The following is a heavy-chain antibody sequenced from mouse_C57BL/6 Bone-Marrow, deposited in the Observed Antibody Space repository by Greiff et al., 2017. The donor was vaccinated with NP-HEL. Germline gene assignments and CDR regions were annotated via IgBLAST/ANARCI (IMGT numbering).Heavy chain of an antibody. Sequence: QVQLQQPGAELVRPGTSVKLSCKASGYTFTSYWMHWVKQRPGQGLEWIGVIDPSDSYTNYNQKFKGKATLTVDTSSSTAYMQLSSLTSEDSAVYYCARPGQRNGSSYDYAMDYWGQGTSVTVSS. D-gene: IGHD1-1*01. V-gene: IGHV1-59*01. CDR3: ARPGQRNGSSYDYAMDY. CDR2: IDPSDSYT. J-gene: IGHJ4*01. CDR1: GYTFTSYW.